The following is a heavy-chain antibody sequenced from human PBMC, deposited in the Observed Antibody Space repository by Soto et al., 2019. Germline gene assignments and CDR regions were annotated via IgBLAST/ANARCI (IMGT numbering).Heavy chain of an antibody. CDR3: ARVRYFGWGSYYPYYNNSGRDV. D-gene: IGHD3-10*01. Sequence: SSVKVACKASGGTFSSYAISWVRQAPGQGLEWMGGIIPIFGTANYAQKFQGRGTITGDESTSTAYRELRSLRSEDPAGYYCARVRYFGWGSYYPYYNNSGRDVGGKGTTVTV. CDR1: GGTFSSYA. CDR2: IIPIFGTA. J-gene: IGHJ6*04. V-gene: IGHV1-69*13.